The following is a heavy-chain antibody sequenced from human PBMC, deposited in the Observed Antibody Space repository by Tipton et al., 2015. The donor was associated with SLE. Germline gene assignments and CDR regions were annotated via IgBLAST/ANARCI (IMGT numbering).Heavy chain of an antibody. D-gene: IGHD3-16*01. CDR1: GYTFTSYG. J-gene: IGHJ6*02. Sequence: QLVQSGAEVKKPGASVTVSCKASGYTFTSYGISWVRQAPGQGLEWVGWISAYNGNTNYAQKLQGRVTMTTDTSTSTAYMELRSLRSDDTAVYYCARKGRGRGDYCYGMDVWGQGTTVTVSS. CDR3: ARKGRGRGDYCYGMDV. CDR2: ISAYNGNT. V-gene: IGHV1-18*01.